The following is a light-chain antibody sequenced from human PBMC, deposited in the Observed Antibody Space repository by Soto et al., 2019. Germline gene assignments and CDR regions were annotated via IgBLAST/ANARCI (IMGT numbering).Light chain of an antibody. J-gene: IGLJ2*01. V-gene: IGLV1-51*01. CDR1: YSNIGNNY. CDR2: DTT. CDR3: ATWDSSLSAGV. Sequence: QSVLTQPPSLSAAPGEKATISCSGTYSNIGNNYISWYQQLPGMPPKLLIYDTTNRPSAIPDRFSGSKSGTSATLDITGLQTGDEADYYCATWDSSLSAGVFGGGTKLTVL.